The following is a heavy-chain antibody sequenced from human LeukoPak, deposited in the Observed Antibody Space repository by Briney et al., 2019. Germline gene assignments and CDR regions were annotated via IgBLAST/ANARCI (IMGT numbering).Heavy chain of an antibody. D-gene: IGHD6-13*01. CDR1: GFTFSSYE. CDR2: ISGSGSAI. J-gene: IGHJ5*02. Sequence: PGGSLRLPCAASGFTFSSYEMNWVRQAPGKGLEWLSYISGSGSAIYYADSVKGRFAISRDKSKNTLYLQMNSLRAEDTAVYYCAKDGSSNLYGWFDPWGQGTLVTVSS. V-gene: IGHV3-48*03. CDR3: AKDGSSNLYGWFDP.